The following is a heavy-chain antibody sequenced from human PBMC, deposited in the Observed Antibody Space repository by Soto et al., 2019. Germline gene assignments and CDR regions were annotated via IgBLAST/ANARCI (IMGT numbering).Heavy chain of an antibody. V-gene: IGHV1-8*01. CDR2: MNPNSENA. Sequence: ASVKVSCKASGYTFTHYDINWVRQAPGQGLEWMGWMNPNSENAGYALKFQGRLTMTRDTPISTAYMELSSLRSEDTAMYYCASAPLIAAAGRLDYWGQGTLVTVSS. D-gene: IGHD6-13*01. J-gene: IGHJ4*02. CDR3: ASAPLIAAAGRLDY. CDR1: GYTFTHYD.